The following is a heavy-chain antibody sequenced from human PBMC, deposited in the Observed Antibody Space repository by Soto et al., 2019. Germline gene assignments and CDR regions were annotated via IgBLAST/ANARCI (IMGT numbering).Heavy chain of an antibody. CDR2: IIPIFGTA. D-gene: IGHD6-6*01. V-gene: IGHV1-69*13. J-gene: IGHJ4*02. Sequence: SVKVSCKAPGGTFSSYTITWVRQAPGQGLEWMGGIIPIFGTANYAQKFQGRVTITADESTSTAYMELSSLRSEDTAVYYCARPGHSSSSNFGYWGQGTLVTVSS. CDR3: ARPGHSSSSNFGY. CDR1: GGTFSSYT.